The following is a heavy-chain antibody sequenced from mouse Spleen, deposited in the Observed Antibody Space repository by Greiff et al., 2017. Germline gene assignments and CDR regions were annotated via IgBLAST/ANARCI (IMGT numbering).Heavy chain of an antibody. Sequence: DVMLVESGGGLVKLGGSLKLSCAASGFTFSSYYMSWVRQTPGKRLEWVATISSGGGSTDYPDSVKGRFTISRDNAKNTLYLQLSSLNSEDTAVYYCARNYFDYWGQGTTLTVSS. CDR2: ISSGGGST. CDR1: GFTFSSYY. V-gene: IGHV5-9*01. J-gene: IGHJ2*01. CDR3: ARNYFDY.